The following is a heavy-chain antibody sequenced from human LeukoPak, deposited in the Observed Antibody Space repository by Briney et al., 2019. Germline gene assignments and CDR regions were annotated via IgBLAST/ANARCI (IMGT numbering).Heavy chain of an antibody. CDR3: ARAPGYQFLTN. D-gene: IGHD6-13*01. CDR2: ISSSGSTI. CDR1: GFTFSSYE. Sequence: GGSLRLSCAASGFTFSSYEMNWVRQAPGKGLEWVSYISSSGSTIYYADSVKGRFTISRDNAKNSLYLQMNNLRAEDTAIYYCARAPGYQFLTNWGQGILVTVSS. V-gene: IGHV3-48*03. J-gene: IGHJ4*02.